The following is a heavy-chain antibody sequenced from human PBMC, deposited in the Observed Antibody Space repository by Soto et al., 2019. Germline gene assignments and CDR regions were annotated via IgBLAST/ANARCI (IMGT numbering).Heavy chain of an antibody. CDR2: ITSDGKSK. Sequence: LRLSCAASGFNFSNHWMHWVRQRPAEGLVWVSRITSDGKSKAYAESVKGRFAISRDNAKNTLYLQMNGLTAEDTAVYYCARESGDWPLNWFDPWGQGTMVTVYS. V-gene: IGHV3-74*01. CDR3: ARESGDWPLNWFDP. CDR1: GFNFSNHW. D-gene: IGHD2-21*02. J-gene: IGHJ5*02.